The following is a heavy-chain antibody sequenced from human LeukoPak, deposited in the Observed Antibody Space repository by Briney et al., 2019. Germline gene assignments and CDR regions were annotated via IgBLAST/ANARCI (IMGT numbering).Heavy chain of an antibody. CDR1: GYTFTSYD. V-gene: IGHV1-8*03. D-gene: IGHD3-3*01. Sequence: ASVKVSCKASGYTFTSYDINWVRQATGQGLEWMGWMNPNSGNTGYAQKFQGRVTITRNTSISTAYMELSSLRSEDTAVYYCAVYYDVWSGLGYWGQGTLVTVSS. J-gene: IGHJ4*02. CDR2: MNPNSGNT. CDR3: AVYYDVWSGLGY.